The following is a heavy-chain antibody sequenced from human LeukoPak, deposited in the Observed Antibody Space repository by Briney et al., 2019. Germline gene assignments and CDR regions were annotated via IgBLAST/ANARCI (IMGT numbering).Heavy chain of an antibody. CDR1: GGSISSYY. CDR2: IYYSGST. J-gene: IGHJ6*02. V-gene: IGHV4-59*01. D-gene: IGHD1-20*01. CDR3: ARALRARITGTTASVYGMDV. Sequence: SETLSLTCTVSGGSISSYYWSGIRQPPGKGLEWIGYIYYSGSTNYNPSLKSRVTISVDTSKNQFSLKLSSVTAADTAVYYCARALRARITGTTASVYGMDVWGQGTTVTVSS.